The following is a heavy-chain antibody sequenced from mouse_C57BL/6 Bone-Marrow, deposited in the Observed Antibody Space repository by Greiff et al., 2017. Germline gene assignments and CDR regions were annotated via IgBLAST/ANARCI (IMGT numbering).Heavy chain of an antibody. J-gene: IGHJ4*01. CDR2: ISNGGGST. Sequence: EVKLVESGGGLVQPGGSLKLSCAASGFTFSDYYMSWVRQTPEKRMEWVAYISNGGGSTYYPDTVKGRFTISRDNAKNTLYLQISRLKSEDTAMYYCARQDYAMDYWGQGTSVTVSS. CDR1: GFTFSDYY. V-gene: IGHV5-12*01. CDR3: ARQDYAMDY.